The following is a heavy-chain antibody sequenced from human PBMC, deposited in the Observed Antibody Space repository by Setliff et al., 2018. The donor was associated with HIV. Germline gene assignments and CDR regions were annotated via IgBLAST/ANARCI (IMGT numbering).Heavy chain of an antibody. D-gene: IGHD3-22*01. CDR3: TRDTYYDSRGY. J-gene: IGHJ4*02. CDR2: IRSKDYGGTT. V-gene: IGHV3-49*02. Sequence: GESLKISCRGSGYSFTNFWIGWVRQKPGKGLEWVGFIRSKDYGGTTEYAASVKGRFTISRDDSKTIAYLQMNSLKIEDTAVYYCTRDTYYDSRGYWGPGTLVTVSS. CDR1: GYSFTNFW.